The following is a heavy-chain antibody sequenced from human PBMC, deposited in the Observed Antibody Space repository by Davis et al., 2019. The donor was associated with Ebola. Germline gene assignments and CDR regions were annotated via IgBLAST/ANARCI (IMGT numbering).Heavy chain of an antibody. CDR3: ARSDCSGGSCGPGY. V-gene: IGHV1-18*01. Sequence: ASVQVSCKASGYTFTSYGISWVRQAPGQGLEWMGWISAYNGNTNYAQKFQGRVTMTRNTSISTAYMELSRLRSDDTAVYYCARSDCSGGSCGPGYWGQGTLVTVSS. CDR1: GYTFTSYG. D-gene: IGHD2-15*01. CDR2: ISAYNGNT. J-gene: IGHJ4*02.